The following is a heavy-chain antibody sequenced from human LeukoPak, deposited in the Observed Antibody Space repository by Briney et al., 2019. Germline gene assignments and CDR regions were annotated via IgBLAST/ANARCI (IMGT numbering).Heavy chain of an antibody. J-gene: IGHJ5*02. D-gene: IGHD3-10*01. Sequence: SETLSLTCTVSGGSISSYYWSWIRQPAGKGLEWIGRIYSTGSTNYNPSLKSRVTMSVDTSKNQFSLRLRSVTAADTAVYYCAKDQSYYNWFDPRGQGTLVTVSS. CDR3: AKDQSYYNWFDP. V-gene: IGHV4-4*07. CDR2: IYSTGST. CDR1: GGSISSYY.